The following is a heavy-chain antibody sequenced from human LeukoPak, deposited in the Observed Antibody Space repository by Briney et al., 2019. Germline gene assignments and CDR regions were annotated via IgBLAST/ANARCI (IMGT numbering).Heavy chain of an antibody. CDR3: ARSKVAGTSDY. D-gene: IGHD6-19*01. J-gene: IGHJ4*02. CDR2: ICNSSSYI. Sequence: GGSLRLSCAASGFTFSSYNMNWVRQAPGKGLEWVSTICNSSSYIYYADSVKGRFTISRDNGKNSLYLQMSSLRAEDTAVYYCARSKVAGTSDYWGQGTLVAVSS. CDR1: GFTFSSYN. V-gene: IGHV3-21*01.